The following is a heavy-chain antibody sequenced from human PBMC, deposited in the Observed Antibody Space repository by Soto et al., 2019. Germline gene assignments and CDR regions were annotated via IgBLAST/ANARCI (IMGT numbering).Heavy chain of an antibody. CDR3: ARDPSVLRFLEWLLFFDY. J-gene: IGHJ4*02. CDR1: GFTFSSYA. CDR2: ISYDGSNK. D-gene: IGHD3-3*01. Sequence: GGSLRLSCAASGFTFSSYAMHWVRQAPGKGLEWVAVISYDGSNKYYADSVKGRFTISRDNSKNTLYLQMNSLRAEDTAVYYCARDPSVLRFLEWLLFFDYWGQGTLVTVSS. V-gene: IGHV3-30*04.